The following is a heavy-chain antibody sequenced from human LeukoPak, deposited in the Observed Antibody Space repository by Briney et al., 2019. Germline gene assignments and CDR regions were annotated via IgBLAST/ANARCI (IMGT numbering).Heavy chain of an antibody. CDR1: GLTFSTSW. J-gene: IGHJ4*02. V-gene: IGHV3-7*03. CDR2: INPDGSAK. CDR3: TRRLDY. Sequence: GGSLRLSCAASGLTFSTSWMNWVRQASGKGLEWVASINPDGSAKYYVDSVKGRFTISRDNTKNSLYLQMNSLRAEDTAVYYCTRRLDYWGQGTLVTVSS.